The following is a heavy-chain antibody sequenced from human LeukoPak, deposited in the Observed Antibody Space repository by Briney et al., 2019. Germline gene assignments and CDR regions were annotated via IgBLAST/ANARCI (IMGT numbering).Heavy chain of an antibody. J-gene: IGHJ4*02. CDR3: TRGAGWLIDY. CDR1: GGSINKYY. Sequence: SETLSLTCTVSGGSINKYYWSWIRQSPGKGLEWLGYVHDSAGTIYNPSLKSRVTISADTSKNHFSLKLNSVTTADTAVYYCTRGAGWLIDYWGQGILVTVSS. D-gene: IGHD3-16*01. CDR2: VHDSAGT. V-gene: IGHV4-59*01.